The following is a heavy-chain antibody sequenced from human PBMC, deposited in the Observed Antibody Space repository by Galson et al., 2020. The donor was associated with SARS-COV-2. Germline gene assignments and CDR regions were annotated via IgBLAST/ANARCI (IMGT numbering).Heavy chain of an antibody. Sequence: ASETLSLTCTVSGGSISSSSYYWGWLRQPPGKGLEWIGSIYYSGSTYYNPSLKSRVTISVDTSKNQFSLKLSSVTAADTAGYYCARWAVEMATIGVYYYYGMDVWGQGTTVTVSS. CDR1: GGSISSSSYY. D-gene: IGHD5-12*01. J-gene: IGHJ6*02. CDR2: IYYSGST. V-gene: IGHV4-39*07. CDR3: ARWAVEMATIGVYYYYGMDV.